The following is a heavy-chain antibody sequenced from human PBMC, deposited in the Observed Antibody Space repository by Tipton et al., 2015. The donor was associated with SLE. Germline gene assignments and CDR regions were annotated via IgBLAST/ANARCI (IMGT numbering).Heavy chain of an antibody. CDR2: IYYSGST. Sequence: TLSLTCTVSGGSISSSSYYWGWIRQPPGKGLEWIGYIYYSGSTNYNPSLKSRVTISVDTSKNQFSLKLSSVTAADTAVYYCAREYVVFDYWGQGTLVTVSS. D-gene: IGHD2-21*01. CDR3: AREYVVFDY. V-gene: IGHV4-61*01. J-gene: IGHJ4*02. CDR1: GGSISSSSYY.